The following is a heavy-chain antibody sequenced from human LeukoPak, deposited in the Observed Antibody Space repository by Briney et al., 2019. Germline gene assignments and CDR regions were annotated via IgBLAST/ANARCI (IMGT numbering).Heavy chain of an antibody. V-gene: IGHV4-4*07. Sequence: SETLSLTCTVSGASISSYFWSWIRQPAGKGLEWIGRIYTSGSSNYNPSLKSRVTISLDKSKNQFSLELSSVTAADTAVYYCARDLRHAEFDYRGQGTLVTVSS. CDR1: GASISSYF. CDR2: IYTSGSS. J-gene: IGHJ4*02. CDR3: ARDLRHAEFDY.